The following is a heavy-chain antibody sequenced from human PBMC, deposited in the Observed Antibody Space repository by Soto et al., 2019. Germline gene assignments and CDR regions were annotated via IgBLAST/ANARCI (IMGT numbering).Heavy chain of an antibody. Sequence: GGSLRLSCAASGFTFSSYAMHWVRQAPGKGLEWVAVISYDGSNKYYADSVKGRFTISRDNSKNTLYLQMNSLRAEDTAVYYCAREGGSSGWSDYWGQGTLVTVSS. CDR3: AREGGSSGWSDY. D-gene: IGHD6-19*01. CDR2: ISYDGSNK. J-gene: IGHJ4*02. CDR1: GFTFSSYA. V-gene: IGHV3-30-3*01.